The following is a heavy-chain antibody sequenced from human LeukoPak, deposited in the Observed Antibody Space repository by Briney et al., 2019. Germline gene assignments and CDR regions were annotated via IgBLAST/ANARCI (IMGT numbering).Heavy chain of an antibody. D-gene: IGHD6-13*01. CDR1: GFTFSSYA. CDR2: ISYDGSNK. Sequence: GGSLRLSCAASGFTFSSYAMHWVRQAPGKGLEWVAVISYDGSNKYYADSVKGRFTISRDNSKNTLYLQMNSLRAEDTAVYYCAREGVIAAAGAIDYWGQGTLVTVSS. V-gene: IGHV3-30-3*01. J-gene: IGHJ4*02. CDR3: AREGVIAAAGAIDY.